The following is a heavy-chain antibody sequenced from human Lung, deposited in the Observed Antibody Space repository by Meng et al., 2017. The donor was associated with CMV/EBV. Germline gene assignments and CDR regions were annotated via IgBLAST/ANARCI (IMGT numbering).Heavy chain of an antibody. CDR3: ARDAGTIAVSGIGDY. CDR1: GYIFTKYG. J-gene: IGHJ4*02. Sequence: ASVXVSXKASGYIFTKYGVNWMRQAPGQGPEWMGWISAYNGDTMYAPKVQGRVTMTTDTSTSTAYMELRGLRSDDTAVDYCARDAGTIAVSGIGDYWGQGXLVTVSS. V-gene: IGHV1-18*01. CDR2: ISAYNGDT. D-gene: IGHD6-19*01.